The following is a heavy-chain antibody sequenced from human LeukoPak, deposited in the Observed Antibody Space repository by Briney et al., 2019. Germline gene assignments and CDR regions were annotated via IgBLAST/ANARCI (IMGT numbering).Heavy chain of an antibody. J-gene: IGHJ4*02. Sequence: GESLKISCKASGYGFPVYWIAWVRQMPGNGLEWMGIIHPVDSATKYSPSFQGQVTISADKSVDTVYLQWDSLRAADSAMYYCARHIAYSTWSTFDYWGQGSLVTVSS. CDR3: ARHIAYSTWSTFDY. V-gene: IGHV5-51*01. D-gene: IGHD2-15*01. CDR1: GYGFPVYW. CDR2: IHPVDSAT.